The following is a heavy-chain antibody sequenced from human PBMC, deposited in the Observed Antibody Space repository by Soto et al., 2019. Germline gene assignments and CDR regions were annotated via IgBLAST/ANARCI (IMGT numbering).Heavy chain of an antibody. Sequence: GGSRRLSWAASEFTFSDYAMHGGRQAPGKGLEWVAVISDDGDKVFYADSMKDRLTISRDNSKSTLFLQLTSLGPEDTALYYCARAHYHDSSGPNGHAFDIWGQGTLVTVSS. CDR2: ISDDGDKV. D-gene: IGHD3-22*01. CDR1: EFTFSDYA. V-gene: IGHV3-30-3*01. CDR3: ARAHYHDSSGPNGHAFDI. J-gene: IGHJ3*02.